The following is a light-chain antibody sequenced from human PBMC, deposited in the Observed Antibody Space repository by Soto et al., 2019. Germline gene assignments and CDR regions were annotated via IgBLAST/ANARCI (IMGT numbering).Light chain of an antibody. Sequence: EIVMTQSPATLSVSPGERATLSCRASQSVSSNLAWYQQKPGQAPRLLIYGASTRATGIPARCRGSGSGTEFTLTISSPQSEDLAVYYGQQYNNWPPLTCGQGTKVEVK. V-gene: IGKV3-15*01. J-gene: IGKJ1*01. CDR1: QSVSSN. CDR3: QQYNNWPPLT. CDR2: GAS.